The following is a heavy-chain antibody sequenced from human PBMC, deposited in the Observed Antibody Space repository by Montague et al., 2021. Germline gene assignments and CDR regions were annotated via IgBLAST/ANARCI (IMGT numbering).Heavy chain of an antibody. V-gene: IGHV1-18*01. Sequence: QSGAEVKKPGESLRISCKGSGYTFSNYGISWVRQAPGQGLEWMGWINTYNGKTYYAQKLQGRVTMTTDTSTSTAYMELRSLRSDDTALYYCARGKPRNWFDPWGQGTLVTVSS. CDR2: INTYNGKT. CDR3: ARGKPRNWFDP. CDR1: GYTFSNYG. J-gene: IGHJ5*02.